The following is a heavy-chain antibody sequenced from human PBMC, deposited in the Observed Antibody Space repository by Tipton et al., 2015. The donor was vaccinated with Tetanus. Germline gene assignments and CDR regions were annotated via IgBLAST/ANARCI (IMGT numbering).Heavy chain of an antibody. Sequence: VQLVQSGAEVKKPGESLKISCKGSGYSFTGYWIGWVRQMPGKGLEWMGIIYPGNSDTRYRPSFQGQVTISADKSTSTACLQWSGLKAPESAMYCCARFGAGLQGPWGQGTLVTVSS. CDR1: GYSFTGYW. J-gene: IGHJ4*02. CDR3: ARFGAGLQGP. D-gene: IGHD3-10*01. V-gene: IGHV5-51*01. CDR2: IYPGNSDT.